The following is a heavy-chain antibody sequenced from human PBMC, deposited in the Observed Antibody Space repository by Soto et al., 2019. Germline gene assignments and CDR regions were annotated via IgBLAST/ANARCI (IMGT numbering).Heavy chain of an antibody. D-gene: IGHD6-19*01. CDR2: IWYDGSNK. CDR1: GFTFSSYG. J-gene: IGHJ4*02. V-gene: IGHV3-33*01. CDR3: ARGTTVAGFDY. Sequence: VQLVESGGGVVQPGRSLRLSCAASGFTFSSYGMHWVRQAPGKGLEWVAVIWYDGSNKYYADSVKGRFTISRDNSKNTLYLQMNSLRAEDTAVYYCARGTTVAGFDYWGQGTLVTVSS.